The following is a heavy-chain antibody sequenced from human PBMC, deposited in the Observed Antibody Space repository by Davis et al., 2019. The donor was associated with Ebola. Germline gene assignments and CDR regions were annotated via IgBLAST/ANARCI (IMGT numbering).Heavy chain of an antibody. J-gene: IGHJ6*02. CDR3: ARGPTMVQGVRSGYGMDV. V-gene: IGHV3-74*01. CDR2: INSDGSST. Sequence: GESLKISCAASGFTFSSYWMHWVRQAPGKGLVWVSRINSDGSSTSYADSVKGRFTISRDNAKNTLYLQMNSLRAEDTAVYYCARGPTMVQGVRSGYGMDVWGQGTTVTVSS. CDR1: GFTFSSYW. D-gene: IGHD3-10*01.